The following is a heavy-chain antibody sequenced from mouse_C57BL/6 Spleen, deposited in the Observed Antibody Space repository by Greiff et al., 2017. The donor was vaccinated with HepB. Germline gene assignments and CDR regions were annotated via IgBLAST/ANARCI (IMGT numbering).Heavy chain of an antibody. Sequence: VQLQQSGAELVKPGASVKMSCKASGYTFTSYWITWVKQRPGQGLEWIGDIYPGSGSTNYDEKFKRKATLTVDTSSSTAYMQLSSLTSEDSAVYYCARHGSSVYYFDYWGQGTTLTVSS. CDR3: ARHGSSVYYFDY. V-gene: IGHV1-55*01. J-gene: IGHJ2*01. D-gene: IGHD1-1*01. CDR1: GYTFTSYW. CDR2: IYPGSGST.